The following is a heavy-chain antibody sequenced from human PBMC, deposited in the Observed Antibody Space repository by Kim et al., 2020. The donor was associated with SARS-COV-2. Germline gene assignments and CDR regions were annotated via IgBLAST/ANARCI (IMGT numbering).Heavy chain of an antibody. J-gene: IGHJ6*02. V-gene: IGHV6-1*01. Sequence: SQTLSLTCAISGDSVSSNSAAWNWIRQSPSRGLEWLGRTYYRSKWYNDYAVSVKSRITINPDTSKNQFSLQLNSVTPEDTAVYYCARDRGSGGPPSITGTTFHYYYGMDVWGQGTTVTVSS. CDR2: TYYRSKWYN. D-gene: IGHD1-20*01. CDR3: ARDRGSGGPPSITGTTFHYYYGMDV. CDR1: GDSVSSNSAA.